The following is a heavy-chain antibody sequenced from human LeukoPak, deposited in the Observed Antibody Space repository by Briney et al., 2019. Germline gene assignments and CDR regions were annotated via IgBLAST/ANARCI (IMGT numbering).Heavy chain of an antibody. V-gene: IGHV3-53*01. CDR1: GFGVSDNYVSKNY. Sequence: PGGSLRLSCAASGFGVSDNYVSKNYISWVRQAPGKGLEWVSVIYSGGSTYYADSVKGRFTISRDRSKNMVYLQMNSLRAEDTAVYYCARAYQLPPWAAFDIWGQGTMVTVSS. CDR2: IYSGGST. CDR3: ARAYQLPPWAAFDI. D-gene: IGHD2-2*01. J-gene: IGHJ3*02.